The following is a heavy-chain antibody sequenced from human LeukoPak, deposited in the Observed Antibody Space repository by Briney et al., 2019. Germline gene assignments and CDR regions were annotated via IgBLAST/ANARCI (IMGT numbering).Heavy chain of an antibody. CDR2: IIPIFGTA. V-gene: IGHV1-69*13. CDR1: GGTFSSYA. D-gene: IGHD3-10*01. J-gene: IGHJ4*02. CDR3: ARDALGYYGSGSYSNLRLVHDY. Sequence: GASVKVSCKASGGTFSSYAISWVRQAPGQGLEWMGGIIPIFGTANYAQKFQGRVTITVDESTSTAYMELSSLRSEDTAVYYCARDALGYYGSGSYSNLRLVHDYWGQGTLVTVSS.